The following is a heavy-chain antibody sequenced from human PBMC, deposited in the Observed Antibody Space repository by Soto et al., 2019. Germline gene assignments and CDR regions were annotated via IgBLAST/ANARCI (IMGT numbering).Heavy chain of an antibody. Sequence: DVQLVESGGGLVQPGGSLRLSCAASGFSFSGSWMCWVRQAPGRGLEFVANINQDGSVKNYVDSVKGRFTISRDNAKNSVFLQMNGLRDADSGVYYCARDPGYSSFDYWGQGTLVTVSS. J-gene: IGHJ4*02. CDR2: INQDGSVK. CDR3: ARDPGYSSFDY. D-gene: IGHD5-12*01. V-gene: IGHV3-7*01. CDR1: GFSFSGSW.